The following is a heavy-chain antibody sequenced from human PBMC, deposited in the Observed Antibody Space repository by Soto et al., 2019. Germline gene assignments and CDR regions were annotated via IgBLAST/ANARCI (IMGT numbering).Heavy chain of an antibody. CDR1: GYTFTSYD. CDR3: ARRDIVVVPAAIGSSYYYYMDV. Sequence: GAAVKVSCKASGYTFTSYDINWVRHATGQGLEWMGWMNPNSGNTGYAQKFQGRVTMTRNTSISTAYMELSSLRSEDTAVYYCARRDIVVVPAAIGSSYYYYMDVWGKGTTVTVSS. J-gene: IGHJ6*03. D-gene: IGHD2-2*01. V-gene: IGHV1-8*01. CDR2: MNPNSGNT.